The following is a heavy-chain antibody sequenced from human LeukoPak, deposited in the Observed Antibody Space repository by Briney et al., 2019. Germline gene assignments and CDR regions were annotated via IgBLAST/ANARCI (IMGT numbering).Heavy chain of an antibody. CDR3: ARALWYMTTVTYNWFDP. CDR1: GGTFSSYT. CDR2: IIPILGIA. D-gene: IGHD4-11*01. Sequence: SVKVSCKASGGTFSSYTISWVRQAPGQGLEWMGRIIPILGIANYAQKFQGRVTITADKSTSTAYMELSSLRSEDTAVHYCARALWYMTTVTYNWFDPWGQGTLVTVSS. J-gene: IGHJ5*02. V-gene: IGHV1-69*02.